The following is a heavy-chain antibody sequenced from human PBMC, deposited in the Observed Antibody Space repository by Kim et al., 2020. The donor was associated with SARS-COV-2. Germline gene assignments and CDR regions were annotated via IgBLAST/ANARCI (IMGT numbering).Heavy chain of an antibody. CDR2: IYHSGST. V-gene: IGHV4-30-2*01. CDR1: GGSISSGGYS. Sequence: SETLSLTCAVSGGSISSGGYSWSWIRQPPGKGLEWIGYIYHSGSTYYNPSLKSRVTISVDRSKNQFSLKLSSVTAADTAVYYGARGIAAAGTNWFDPWG. CDR3: ARGIAAAGTNWFDP. D-gene: IGHD6-13*01. J-gene: IGHJ5*02.